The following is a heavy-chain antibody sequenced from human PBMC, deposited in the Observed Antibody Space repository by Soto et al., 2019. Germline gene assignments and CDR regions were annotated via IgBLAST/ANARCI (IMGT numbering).Heavy chain of an antibody. D-gene: IGHD1-26*01. CDR3: ARGVTAGVDY. J-gene: IGHJ4*02. Sequence: ASVKVSCKASGYSFTSLDINWVRQTTGQGLEWMGWMQPSSGRTGYAQKFQGRVTMTRDTSINTAYMELSSLTSDDTAFYYCARGVTAGVDYWGQGTLVTVSA. CDR2: MQPSSGRT. V-gene: IGHV1-8*01. CDR1: GYSFTSLD.